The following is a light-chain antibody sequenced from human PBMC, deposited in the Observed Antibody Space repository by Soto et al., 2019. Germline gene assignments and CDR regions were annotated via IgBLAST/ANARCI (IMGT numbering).Light chain of an antibody. CDR2: GAS. V-gene: IGKV3-20*01. CDR1: QSVSSTY. CDR3: QQYVRSPWT. J-gene: IGKJ1*01. Sequence: EIVLTQSPGTLSLSPGERATLSCRASQSVSSTYLAWYQQKTGQAPRLLIDGASSRATGIPDRFSGSGSGTDFTLTISRLEPEDFAVYYCQQYVRSPWTFGQGTKVEIK.